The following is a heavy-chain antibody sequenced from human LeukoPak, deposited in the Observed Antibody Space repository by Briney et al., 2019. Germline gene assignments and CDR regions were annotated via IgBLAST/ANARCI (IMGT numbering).Heavy chain of an antibody. D-gene: IGHD3-9*01. Sequence: ASVKVSCKASGYTFTGYYMHWVRQAPGQGLEWMGWINPNSGGTNYAQKFQGRVTMTRDTSISTAYMELSRLRSEDTAVYYCARFLDYDILTGYYPRDYWGQGTLVTVSS. J-gene: IGHJ4*02. CDR3: ARFLDYDILTGYYPRDY. V-gene: IGHV1-2*02. CDR2: INPNSGGT. CDR1: GYTFTGYY.